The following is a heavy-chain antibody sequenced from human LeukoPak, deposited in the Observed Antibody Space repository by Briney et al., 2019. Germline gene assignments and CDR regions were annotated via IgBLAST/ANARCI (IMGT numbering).Heavy chain of an antibody. J-gene: IGHJ6*02. D-gene: IGHD1-1*01. Sequence: PGGSLRLSCAASGFTFKNYGMNCVRQAPGKGLEWVSSISSGSSYIDYADSLQGRFTISRDNAKNSVYLQMNSLRAEDTAVYYCARSKGGAQREYGMDVWGQGTTVTVSS. CDR3: ARSKGGAQREYGMDV. V-gene: IGHV3-21*06. CDR1: GFTFKNYG. CDR2: ISSGSSYI.